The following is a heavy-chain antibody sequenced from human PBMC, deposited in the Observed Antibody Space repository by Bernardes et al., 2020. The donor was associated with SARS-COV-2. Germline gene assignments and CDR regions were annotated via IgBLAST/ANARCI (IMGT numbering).Heavy chain of an antibody. Sequence: GGSLRLSCAASGFTFSSYSMNWVRQAPGKGLEWVSYISSSSSTIYYADSVKGRFTISRDNAKNSLYLQMNSLRAEDTAVYYCARGPLIYDFWSGYYDYWGQGTLVTVSS. J-gene: IGHJ4*02. CDR3: ARGPLIYDFWSGYYDY. V-gene: IGHV3-48*04. CDR1: GFTFSSYS. CDR2: ISSSSSTI. D-gene: IGHD3-3*01.